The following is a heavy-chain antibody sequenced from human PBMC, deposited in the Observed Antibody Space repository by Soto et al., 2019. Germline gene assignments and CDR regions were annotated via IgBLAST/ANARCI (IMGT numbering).Heavy chain of an antibody. CDR2: IYYSGST. CDR3: ARDDGIVGAHPGYYGMDV. Sequence: QVQLQESGPGQVKPSETLSLTCTVSGGSVSSASYYWSWIRQPPGKGLEWIGYIYYSGSTNYNPSLQSRVTISIDTSKNQFSLKLSSVTAADTAVYYCARDDGIVGAHPGYYGMDVWGQGTTVTVSS. V-gene: IGHV4-61*01. J-gene: IGHJ6*02. D-gene: IGHD1-26*01. CDR1: GGSVSSASYY.